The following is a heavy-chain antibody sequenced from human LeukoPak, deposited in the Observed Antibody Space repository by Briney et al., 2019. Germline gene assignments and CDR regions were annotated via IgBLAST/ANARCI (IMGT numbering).Heavy chain of an antibody. CDR3: ARGATDTTRWFGP. CDR1: GFNFSDYE. Sequence: GALKISCSASGFNFSDYEMNWVRQAPGKGLEWVPIISRTSEATFYADSVKGRFIISRDNSKNSLYLRMNGLRVEDTAAYYCARGATDTTRWFGPWGQGTLVTVS. J-gene: IGHJ5*02. V-gene: IGHV3-48*03. D-gene: IGHD1-7*01. CDR2: ISRTSEAT.